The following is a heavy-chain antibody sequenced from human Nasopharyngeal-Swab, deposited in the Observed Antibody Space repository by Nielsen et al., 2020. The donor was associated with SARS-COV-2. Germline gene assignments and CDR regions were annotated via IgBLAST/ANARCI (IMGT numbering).Heavy chain of an antibody. J-gene: IGHJ4*02. D-gene: IGHD2-2*01. Sequence: GWSLRLSCAASGFTFSAYWMSWVRQAPGKGLEWVANIKQDGSEKYYEDSVKGRFTISRDNAKNSLYLQMNSLRAEDTAVYYCARRTFSSTSLIDCWGQGTLVTVSS. CDR1: GFTFSAYW. CDR3: ARRTFSSTSLIDC. CDR2: IKQDGSEK. V-gene: IGHV3-7*01.